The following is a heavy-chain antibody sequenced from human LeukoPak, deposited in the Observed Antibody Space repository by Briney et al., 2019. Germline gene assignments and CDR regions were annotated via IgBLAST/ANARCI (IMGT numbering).Heavy chain of an antibody. J-gene: IGHJ4*02. V-gene: IGHV4-39*01. CDR3: ASRWGRNLGYSGYLDY. CDR1: GGSISSSGYY. CDR2: IHYSGST. Sequence: IPSETLSLTCTVSGGSISSSGYYWGWIRQPPGKGLEWIGSIHYSGSTYHNPSLKGRVTISVDTSKNQFSLKLSSVTAADTAVYYCASRWGRNLGYSGYLDYWGQGTLVTVSS. D-gene: IGHD3-16*01.